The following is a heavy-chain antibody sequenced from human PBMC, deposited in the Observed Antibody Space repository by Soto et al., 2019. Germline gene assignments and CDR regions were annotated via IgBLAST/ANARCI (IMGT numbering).Heavy chain of an antibody. CDR1: GGSIRSGDYY. J-gene: IGHJ4*02. V-gene: IGHV4-30-4*01. D-gene: IGHD6-19*01. CDR2: VYYSGST. Sequence: PSETLSLTCTVSGGSIRSGDYYWSWIRQPPGKGLEWIGYVYYSGSTDYNPSLKSRVTISVDTSKKQFSLKLSSVTAADTAVYYCARVKISVAPDYWGQGTLVTVSS. CDR3: ARVKISVAPDY.